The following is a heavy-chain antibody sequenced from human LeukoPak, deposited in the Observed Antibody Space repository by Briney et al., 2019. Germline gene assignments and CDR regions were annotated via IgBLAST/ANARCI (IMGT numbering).Heavy chain of an antibody. CDR3: ARSYLYYYDSSGYYYGTHFDY. V-gene: IGHV1-3*01. CDR1: GYTFTSYA. J-gene: IGHJ4*02. CDR2: INAGNGNT. Sequence: ASVKVSRKASGYTFTSYAMHWVRQAPGQRLEWMGWINAGNGNTKYSQKFQGRVTITRDTSASTAYIELSSLRSEDTAVYYCARSYLYYYDSSGYYYGTHFDYWGQGTLVTVSS. D-gene: IGHD3-22*01.